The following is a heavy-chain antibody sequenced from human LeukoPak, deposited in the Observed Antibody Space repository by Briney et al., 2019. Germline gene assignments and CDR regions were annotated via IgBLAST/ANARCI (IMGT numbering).Heavy chain of an antibody. CDR1: GGSISSSSYY. Sequence: SETLSLTCTVSGGSISSSSYYWGWIRQPPGKGLEWIGSIYYSGSTYYNPSLKSRVATSVDTSKNHFSLTLNAVTAADTAVYYCASYSGIYSAFEIWSQGTLVTVSS. CDR2: IYYSGST. CDR3: ASYSGIYSAFEI. V-gene: IGHV4-39*07. D-gene: IGHD1-26*01. J-gene: IGHJ3*02.